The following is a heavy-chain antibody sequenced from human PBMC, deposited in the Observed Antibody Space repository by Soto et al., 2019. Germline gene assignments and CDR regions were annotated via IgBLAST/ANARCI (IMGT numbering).Heavy chain of an antibody. CDR3: TADHGTSWSDY. D-gene: IGHD1-1*01. J-gene: IGHJ4*02. Sequence: EVQLVESGGGLVKPGGSLRLSCAASVFTFTNAWMNWVRQAPGKGLEWVAHIKSTTDGGTTDYAAPVKGRFTISRDDSKNTLHQQMNSLKTADTAVYYCTADHGTSWSDYWGQGTLVTVSS. CDR2: IKSTTDGGTT. V-gene: IGHV3-15*07. CDR1: VFTFTNAW.